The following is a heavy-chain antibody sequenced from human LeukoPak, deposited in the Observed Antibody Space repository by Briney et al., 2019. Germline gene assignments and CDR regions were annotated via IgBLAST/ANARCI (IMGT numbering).Heavy chain of an antibody. D-gene: IGHD2-15*01. J-gene: IGHJ5*02. CDR1: GFTVSSNY. CDR3: AKGSSPFDP. V-gene: IGHV3-23*01. CDR2: ISAGGGST. Sequence: GGSLRLSCAASGFTVSSNYMSWVRQAPGKGLEWVSTISAGGGSTYYANSVKGRFTISRDNSKNTLYLQMNSLRAEDTAVYYCAKGSSPFDPWGQGTLVTVPS.